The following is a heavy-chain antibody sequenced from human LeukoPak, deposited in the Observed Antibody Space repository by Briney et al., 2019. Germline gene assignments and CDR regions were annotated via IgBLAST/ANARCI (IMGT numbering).Heavy chain of an antibody. CDR3: ARAPNYDFWSGYLYYYYYCMDV. V-gene: IGHV1-46*01. D-gene: IGHD3-3*01. CDR1: GDTFTSYY. CDR2: INPSGGST. Sequence: ASVKVSCKASGDTFTSYYMHWVRQAPGQGLEWMGIINPSGGSTSYAQKFQGRVTMTRDMSTSTAYMELRSLRSDDTAVYYCARAPNYDFWSGYLYYYYYCMDVWGKGTTVTVSS. J-gene: IGHJ6*03.